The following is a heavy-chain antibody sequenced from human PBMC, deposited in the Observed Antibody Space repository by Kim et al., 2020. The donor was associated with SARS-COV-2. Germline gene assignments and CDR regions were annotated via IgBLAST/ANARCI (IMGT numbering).Heavy chain of an antibody. CDR3: ARGGLRLGESHYYYYGMDV. D-gene: IGHD3-16*01. CDR1: GYTFTSYY. V-gene: IGHV1-46*01. J-gene: IGHJ6*02. CDR2: INPSGGST. Sequence: ASVKVSCKASGYTFTSYYMHWVRQAPGQGLEWMGIINPSGGSTSYAQKFQGRVTMTRDTSTSTVYMELSSLRSEDTAVYYCARGGLRLGESHYYYYGMDVWGQGTTVTVSS.